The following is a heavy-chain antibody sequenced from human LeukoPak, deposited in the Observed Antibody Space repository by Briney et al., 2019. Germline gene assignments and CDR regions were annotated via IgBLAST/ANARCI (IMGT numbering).Heavy chain of an antibody. CDR2: FDPEDGET. Sequence: ASVKVSCKVSGYTLTELSMHWVRQAPGKGLEWMGGFDPEDGETIYAQKFQGRVTMTEDTSTDTAYMELSSLRSEDTAVYYCAGNAGYSSSWRFDPWGQGTLVTVSS. D-gene: IGHD6-13*01. V-gene: IGHV1-24*01. CDR1: GYTLTELS. CDR3: AGNAGYSSSWRFDP. J-gene: IGHJ5*02.